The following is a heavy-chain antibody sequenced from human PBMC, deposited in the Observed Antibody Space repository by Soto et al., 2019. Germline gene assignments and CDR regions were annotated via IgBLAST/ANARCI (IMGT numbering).Heavy chain of an antibody. CDR1: GFSFNSNW. V-gene: IGHV3-7*04. D-gene: IGHD3-22*01. Sequence: PGGSLTLSCAASGFSFNSNWMSWVRQAPGKGQERAANIKPDGSQKWYVDSVQGRFAISRDNAKNSLFLEMNKLRGEDTDVYYCARGNYEDRSGPFSDAFDIWGQGTMVTVSS. J-gene: IGHJ3*02. CDR2: IKPDGSQK. CDR3: ARGNYEDRSGPFSDAFDI.